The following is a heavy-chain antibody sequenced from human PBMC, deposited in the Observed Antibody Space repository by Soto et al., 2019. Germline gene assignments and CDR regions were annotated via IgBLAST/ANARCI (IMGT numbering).Heavy chain of an antibody. Sequence: PSETLSLTCTVSGASINNYYWCWIRQPPGKGLEWIAYVSYSGTTNYNPSLKSRVTISIDSSKNQLFLKLSTVAAADTAVFYCARETGGSHPRYFDFWGQGTLVTVSS. CDR1: GASINNYY. J-gene: IGHJ4*02. CDR2: VSYSGTT. D-gene: IGHD1-26*01. V-gene: IGHV4-59*01. CDR3: ARETGGSHPRYFDF.